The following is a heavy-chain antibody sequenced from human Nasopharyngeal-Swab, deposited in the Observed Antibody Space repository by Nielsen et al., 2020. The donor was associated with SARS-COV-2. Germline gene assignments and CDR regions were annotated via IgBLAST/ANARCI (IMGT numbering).Heavy chain of an antibody. V-gene: IGHV7-4-1*02. Sequence: ASVKVSCKASGYTFTSYAMNWVRQAPRQGLEWMGWINTNTGNPTYAQGFTGRFVFSLDTSVSTAYLQISSLKAEDTAVYYCASGKHSSGWYGLDAFDIWGQGTMVTVSS. J-gene: IGHJ3*02. CDR2: INTNTGNP. CDR1: GYTFTSYA. D-gene: IGHD6-19*01. CDR3: ASGKHSSGWYGLDAFDI.